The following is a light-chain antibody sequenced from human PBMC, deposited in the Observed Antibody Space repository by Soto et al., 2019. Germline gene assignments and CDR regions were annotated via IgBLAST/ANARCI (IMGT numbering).Light chain of an antibody. CDR2: GAS. CDR3: LQTYNTPYS. Sequence: DIRMTQSPSSLSASVGDRVTITCRASQNITLFLYWYQQKPGKAPKLLIYGASSLESGVPSRYSGGGSGTDFTRTISSLQPEDFVTYYCLQTYNTPYSFGKGTKLEI. V-gene: IGKV1-39*01. CDR1: QNITLF. J-gene: IGKJ2*01.